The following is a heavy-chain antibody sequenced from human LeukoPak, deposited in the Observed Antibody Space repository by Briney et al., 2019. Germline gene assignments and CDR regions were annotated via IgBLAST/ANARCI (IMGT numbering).Heavy chain of an antibody. J-gene: IGHJ4*02. CDR1: GFTFSSYA. CDR2: ISRSDGTT. Sequence: GGSLRLSCAGSGFTFSSYAMTWVRQAPGPGLEWVSSISRSDGTTYYADSVKGRFTISRDNSKNTLYLQMNSLRAEDTAVYYCASLGAFDYWGQGTLVTVSS. V-gene: IGHV3-23*01. CDR3: ASLGAFDY. D-gene: IGHD3-16*01.